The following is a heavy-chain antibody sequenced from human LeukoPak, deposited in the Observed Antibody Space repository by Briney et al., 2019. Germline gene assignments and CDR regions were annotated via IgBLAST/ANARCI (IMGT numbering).Heavy chain of an antibody. Sequence: ESGPTLVTPTQPLTPTCTFSGFSLSDTAVGVHWIRRPPGKALEWLALVYWNDDNKYSPSLRSRLTVTKDSSKNQVVLTMTTMDPVDTATYYCTHSSGWTTDFWGQGILVTVSS. CDR1: GFSLSDTAVG. J-gene: IGHJ4*02. V-gene: IGHV2-5*01. D-gene: IGHD6-19*01. CDR2: VYWNDDN. CDR3: THSSGWTTDF.